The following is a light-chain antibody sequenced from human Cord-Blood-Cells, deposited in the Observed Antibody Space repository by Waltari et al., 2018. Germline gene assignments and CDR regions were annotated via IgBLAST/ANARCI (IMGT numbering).Light chain of an antibody. J-gene: IGLJ3*02. CDR1: SIDVGSYNL. V-gene: IGLV2-23*01. CDR3: CSYAGSSTYWV. Sequence: QSALTQPASVSVSPGRSITISCTGTSIDVGSYNLVSWYQQHPGKAPKLMIYEGSKRPSGVSNRFSGSKSGNTASLTISGLQAEDEADYYCCSYAGSSTYWVFGGGTKLTVL. CDR2: EGS.